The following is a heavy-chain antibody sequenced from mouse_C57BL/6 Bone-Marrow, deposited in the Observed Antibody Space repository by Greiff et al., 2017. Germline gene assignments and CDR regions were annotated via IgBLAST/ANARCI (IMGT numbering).Heavy chain of an antibody. J-gene: IGHJ2*01. CDR3: GVRRGLDY. Sequence: QLQQSGAELARPGASVKMSCKASGYTFTSYTMHWVKHRPGQGLEWIGYINPSSGYTKYNQKFKDKATLTADKSSSTAYMQLSSLTSEDSAVYYGGVRRGLDYWGQGTTLTVSS. D-gene: IGHD2-14*01. CDR2: INPSSGYT. V-gene: IGHV1-4*01. CDR1: GYTFTSYT.